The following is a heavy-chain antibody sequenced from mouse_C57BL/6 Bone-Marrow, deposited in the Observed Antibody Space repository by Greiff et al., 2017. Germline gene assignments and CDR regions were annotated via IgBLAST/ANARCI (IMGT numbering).Heavy chain of an antibody. CDR3: TRGPRFAY. V-gene: IGHV1-15*01. Sequence: QVQLQQSGAELVRPGASVTLSCKASGYTFTDYEMHWVKQTPVHGLEWIGAIDPETGGTAYNQKFKGKAILTADKSSSTAYMELRSLTSEDSAVXYCTRGPRFAYWGQGTLVTVSA. CDR1: GYTFTDYE. CDR2: IDPETGGT. J-gene: IGHJ3*01.